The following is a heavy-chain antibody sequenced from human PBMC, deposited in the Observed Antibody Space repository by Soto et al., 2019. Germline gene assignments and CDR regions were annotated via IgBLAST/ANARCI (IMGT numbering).Heavy chain of an antibody. J-gene: IGHJ3*01. V-gene: IGHV3-64D*06. CDR1: GFSFSSYA. CDR3: VKALSARYNSAKAFDV. D-gene: IGHD2-2*02. Sequence: PGGSLRLSCSASGFSFSSYAMHWVRQAPGKGLEYVSAITNNGGSTYYADSVNGRFAVFRDNSRNTLDLQLSSLRAEDTAFYYCVKALSARYNSAKAFDVWGQGTTVTVSS. CDR2: ITNNGGST.